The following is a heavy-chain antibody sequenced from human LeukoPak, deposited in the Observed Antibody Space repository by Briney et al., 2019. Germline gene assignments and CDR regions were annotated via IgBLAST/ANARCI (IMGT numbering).Heavy chain of an antibody. CDR2: ISTSSSII. Sequence: GGSLRLSCAASGFTFNAFEMNWVRQAPGKGLEWVSYISTSSSIIYFADSVKGRFTISRDNAKNSLYLQMDSLRVEDTAVYYCAREIVGATPYFDYWGRGTLVTVSS. D-gene: IGHD1-26*01. V-gene: IGHV3-48*03. CDR3: AREIVGATPYFDY. J-gene: IGHJ4*02. CDR1: GFTFNAFE.